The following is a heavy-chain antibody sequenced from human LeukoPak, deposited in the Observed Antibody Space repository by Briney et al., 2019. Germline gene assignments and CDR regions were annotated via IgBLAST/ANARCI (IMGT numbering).Heavy chain of an antibody. Sequence: ASVKVSCKASGYTFSNYYMHWVRQAPGQGLEWMGIINPSGGSTTYAHKFQGRVTMTRDTSTSTVYMDLSSPRSEDTAMYYCARAVAATFDYWGQGTLVTVSS. CDR2: INPSGGST. D-gene: IGHD6-19*01. V-gene: IGHV1-46*01. CDR3: ARAVAATFDY. J-gene: IGHJ4*02. CDR1: GYTFSNYY.